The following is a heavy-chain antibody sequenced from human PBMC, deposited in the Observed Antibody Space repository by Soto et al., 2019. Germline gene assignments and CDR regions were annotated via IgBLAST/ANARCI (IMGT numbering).Heavy chain of an antibody. Sequence: SETLSLTCAVYGGSFSGYYWSWIRQPPGKGLEWIGEINHSGSTNYNPSLKSRVTISVDTSKNQFSLKLSSVTAADTAVYYCAREGWNYSGWPTLAMWYFDYWAQGTLVTVS. CDR3: AREGWNYSGWPTLAMWYFDY. CDR1: GGSFSGYY. D-gene: IGHD1-7*01. CDR2: INHSGST. V-gene: IGHV4-34*01. J-gene: IGHJ4*02.